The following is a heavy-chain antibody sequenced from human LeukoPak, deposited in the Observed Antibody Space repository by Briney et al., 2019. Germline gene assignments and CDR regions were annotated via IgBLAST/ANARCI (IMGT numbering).Heavy chain of an antibody. CDR2: IYSSGST. J-gene: IGHJ4*02. CDR3: AKGSGYWGFDS. V-gene: IGHV4-59*02. CDR1: GFTVSSNY. Sequence: GSLRLSCAASGFTVSSNYMSWIRQPPGKGLEWIGYIYSSGSTNYNPSLKSRVAISIDTSKKQLSLQVNSVTAGDTALYFCAKGSGYWGFDSWGQGTLVTVSS. D-gene: IGHD2-15*01.